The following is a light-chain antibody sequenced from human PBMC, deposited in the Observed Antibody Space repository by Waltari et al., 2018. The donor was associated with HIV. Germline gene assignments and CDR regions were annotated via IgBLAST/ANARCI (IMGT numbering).Light chain of an antibody. CDR1: SSDVGVYNF. CDR3: CSYAGRYTCV. J-gene: IGLJ3*02. V-gene: IGLV2-11*01. CDR2: DVT. Sequence: SALTHPSHVSGLTGQPATISTSGTSSDVGVYNFASWYQQHPGKAPKLILYDVTERPSGVPYRFSGSKSGNTASLTISGLQADDESDYYCCSYAGRYTCVFGGGTELTFL.